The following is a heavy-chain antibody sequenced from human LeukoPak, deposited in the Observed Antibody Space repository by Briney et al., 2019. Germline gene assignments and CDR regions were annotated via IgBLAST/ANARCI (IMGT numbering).Heavy chain of an antibody. CDR1: GGTFSDYA. CDR3: ARRKSGTSLDYIFDP. J-gene: IGHJ5*02. Sequence: SVKVSCKASGGTFSDYAISWVRQAPGQGLEWMGRIVPLLGTPNYAQKFQGRLTITADKFTSTAYMELRSLRSEDTAVYYCARRKSGTSLDYIFDPWGQGTLVTVSS. V-gene: IGHV1-69*04. D-gene: IGHD6-6*01. CDR2: IVPLLGTP.